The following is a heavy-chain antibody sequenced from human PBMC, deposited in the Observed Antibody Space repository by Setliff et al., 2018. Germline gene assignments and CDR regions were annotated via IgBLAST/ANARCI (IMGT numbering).Heavy chain of an antibody. CDR3: ARDLGNWFDP. CDR1: GFTFDSYG. J-gene: IGHJ5*01. D-gene: IGHD3-16*01. CDR2: IYNSDSR. V-gene: IGHV3-NL1*01. Sequence: GGSLRLSCAASGFTFDSYGMHWVRQAPGKGLEWLSVIYNSDSRYYADSVKGRFTTSRDDSKNTLYLQMNNLRAEDTAIYYCARDLGNWFDPWGQGTLVTVSS.